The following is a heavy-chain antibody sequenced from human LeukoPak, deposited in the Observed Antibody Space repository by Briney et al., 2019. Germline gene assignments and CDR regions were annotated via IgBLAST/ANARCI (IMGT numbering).Heavy chain of an antibody. J-gene: IGHJ4*02. Sequence: ASVKVSCKASGYTFTGYYMHWVRQAPGQGLEWMGWINPNSGGTNYAQKFQGRVTMTGDTSISTAYMELSRLRSDDTAVYYCARDRFTMVRGVIVLTNWGQGTLVTVSS. CDR1: GYTFTGYY. D-gene: IGHD3-10*01. V-gene: IGHV1-2*02. CDR3: ARDRFTMVRGVIVLTN. CDR2: INPNSGGT.